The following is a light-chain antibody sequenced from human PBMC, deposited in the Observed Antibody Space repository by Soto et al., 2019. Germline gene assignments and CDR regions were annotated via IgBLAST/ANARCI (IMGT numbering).Light chain of an antibody. J-gene: IGLJ1*01. CDR1: NSNIGINT. CDR3: AVWDDTLNGRYV. CDR2: ADN. Sequence: QSVLTQPPSASGTPGQRVTISGSGSNSNIGINTVSWYQQVPGTAPRVLIYADNQRPSGVPDRFSGSKSGTSASLAISWLQSEDEAAYYCAVWDDTLNGRYVFGTGTKLTVL. V-gene: IGLV1-44*01.